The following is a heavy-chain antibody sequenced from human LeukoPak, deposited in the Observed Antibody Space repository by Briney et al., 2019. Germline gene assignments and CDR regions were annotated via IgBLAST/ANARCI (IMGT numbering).Heavy chain of an antibody. D-gene: IGHD1-26*01. V-gene: IGHV4-31*03. Sequence: KTSETLSLTCTVSGGSISSGGYYWSWIRQHPGKGLEWIGYIYYSGSTYYNPSLKSRVTISVDTSKNQFSLKLSSVTAADTAVYYCARDHSGSFLGYWGQGTLVTVSS. CDR1: GGSISSGGYY. CDR3: ARDHSGSFLGY. J-gene: IGHJ4*02. CDR2: IYYSGST.